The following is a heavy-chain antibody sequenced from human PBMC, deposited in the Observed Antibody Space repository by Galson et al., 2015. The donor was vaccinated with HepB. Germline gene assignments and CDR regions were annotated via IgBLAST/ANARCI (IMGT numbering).Heavy chain of an antibody. CDR1: GFTFSSHA. J-gene: IGHJ4*02. V-gene: IGHV3-23*01. CDR3: AKCWGGGDCYNFDY. Sequence: SLRLSCAASGFTFSSHAMTWVRQAPGKGLEWVSGIRGSGGSTDYADSVKGRFTISRDNSKNTLYLQMNSLRAEDTAVYYCAKCWGGGDCYNFDYGGQGALVTVSS. CDR2: IRGSGGST. D-gene: IGHD2-21*02.